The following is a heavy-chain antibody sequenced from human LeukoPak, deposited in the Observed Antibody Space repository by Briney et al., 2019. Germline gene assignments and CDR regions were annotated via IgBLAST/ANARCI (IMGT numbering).Heavy chain of an antibody. CDR1: GYTFTSYY. D-gene: IGHD3-10*01. CDR2: INPSGGST. Sequence: GASVKVSCKASGYTFTSYYMHWMRQAPGQGLEWMGIINPSGGSTSYAQKFQGRVTMTRDTSTSTVYMELSSLRSEDTAVYYCARGVGYYGSGSYAFDYWGQGTLVTVSS. J-gene: IGHJ4*02. CDR3: ARGVGYYGSGSYAFDY. V-gene: IGHV1-46*01.